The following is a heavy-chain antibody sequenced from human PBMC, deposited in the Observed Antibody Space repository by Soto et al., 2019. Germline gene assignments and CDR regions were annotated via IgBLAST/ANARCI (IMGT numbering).Heavy chain of an antibody. D-gene: IGHD4-17*01. V-gene: IGHV3-23*01. CDR1: GFTFSSYA. Sequence: GGSLRLSCAASGFTFSSYAMSWVRQAPGKGLEWVSGISGRGGGTYYADSVKGRFTISGDNAKNSLYLQMNSLRAEDAAVYYCARAPNYYGVPLSYGMDVWGQGTTVTVSS. J-gene: IGHJ6*02. CDR3: ARAPNYYGVPLSYGMDV. CDR2: ISGRGGGT.